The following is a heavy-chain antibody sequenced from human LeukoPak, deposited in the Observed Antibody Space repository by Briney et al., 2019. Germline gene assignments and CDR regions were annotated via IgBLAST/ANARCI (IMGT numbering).Heavy chain of an antibody. V-gene: IGHV1-46*01. Sequence: ASVKVSCKASGYTFTGYYMHWVRQAPGQGLEWMGWINPNSGSTSYAQKFQGRVTMTRDTSTSTVYMELSSLRSEDTAVYCCARRAAAGTNFDYWGQGTLVTVSS. J-gene: IGHJ4*02. D-gene: IGHD6-13*01. CDR3: ARRAAAGTNFDY. CDR2: INPNSGST. CDR1: GYTFTGYY.